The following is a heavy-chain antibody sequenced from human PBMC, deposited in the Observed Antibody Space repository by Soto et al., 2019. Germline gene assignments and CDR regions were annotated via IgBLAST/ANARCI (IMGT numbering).Heavy chain of an antibody. D-gene: IGHD6-13*01. CDR2: ISSTGTNI. V-gene: IGHV3-48*01. J-gene: IGHJ4*02. Sequence: PGGSLRLSCTVSGFSLSSYSMHWVRQAPGKGLEWLSYISSTGTNIQYADSVKGRFTISRDNAKNSLFLQMNSLRVEDTAVYYCARPGNSWHLDYLAYCGQGTVVTVSS. CDR3: ARPGNSWHLDYLAY. CDR1: GFSLSSYS.